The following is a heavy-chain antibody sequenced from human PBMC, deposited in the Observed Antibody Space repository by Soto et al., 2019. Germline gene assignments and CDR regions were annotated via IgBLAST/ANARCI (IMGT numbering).Heavy chain of an antibody. CDR3: ARGSRDSERQHMDEIYYYYGMDV. J-gene: IGHJ6*02. CDR1: GGTLSSYA. CDR2: IIPIFGTA. D-gene: IGHD2-15*01. V-gene: IGHV1-69*13. Sequence: SVKVSCRASGGTLSSYAISWVRQAPGQGLEWMGGIIPIFGTANYAQKFQGRVTITADESTSTAYMELSSLRSEDTAVYYCARGSRDSERQHMDEIYYYYGMDVWGQGTTVTVSS.